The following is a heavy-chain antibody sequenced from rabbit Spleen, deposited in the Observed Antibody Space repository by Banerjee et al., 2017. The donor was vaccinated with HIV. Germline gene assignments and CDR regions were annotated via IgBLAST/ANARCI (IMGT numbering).Heavy chain of an antibody. J-gene: IGHJ6*01. V-gene: IGHV1S45*01. Sequence: QEQLTETGGGLVQPGASLTLTCTASGFSFSYSDYMCWVRQPPGKGPEWITCIGAGVSYTTYYATWAKGRFTISKTSSTTVTLQMTSLTAADTATYFCARDSGTSFSSYGMDLWGQGTLVTVS. CDR2: IGAGVSYTT. CDR1: GFSFSYSDY. CDR3: ARDSGTSFSSYGMDL. D-gene: IGHD8-1*01.